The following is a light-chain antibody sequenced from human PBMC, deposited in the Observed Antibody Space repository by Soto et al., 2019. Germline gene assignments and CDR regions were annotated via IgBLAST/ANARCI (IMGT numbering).Light chain of an antibody. Sequence: DIQMTQSPSSLSGSVGDSVTITCRASQGFSNYLAWYQQRPGKAPTLLIYAASTLQSGVPSRFSGSGSGTDFTLTISSLQPEDVATYYCQRYNNAPRTFGQGTKVDIK. CDR1: QGFSNY. J-gene: IGKJ1*01. CDR2: AAS. V-gene: IGKV1-27*01. CDR3: QRYNNAPRT.